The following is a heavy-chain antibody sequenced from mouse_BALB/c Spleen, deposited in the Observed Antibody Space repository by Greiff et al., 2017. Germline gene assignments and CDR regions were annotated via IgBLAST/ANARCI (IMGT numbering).Heavy chain of an antibody. Sequence: EVQGVESGGGLVKLGGSLKLSCAASGFTFSSYYMSWVRQTPEKRLELVAAINSNGGSTYYPDTVKGRFTISRDNAKNTLYLQMSSLKSEDTALYYCARQWGWNYAMDYWGQGTSVTVSS. CDR3: ARQWGWNYAMDY. CDR1: GFTFSSYY. V-gene: IGHV5-6-2*01. D-gene: IGHD2-3*01. J-gene: IGHJ4*01. CDR2: INSNGGST.